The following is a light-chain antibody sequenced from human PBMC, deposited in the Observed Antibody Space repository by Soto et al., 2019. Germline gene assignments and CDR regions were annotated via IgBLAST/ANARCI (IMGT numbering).Light chain of an antibody. CDR1: STNIGSNY. V-gene: IGLV1-47*01. CDR2: KNN. CDR3: AAWDDSLSGSWV. Sequence: QSVLTQPPSASETPGQRVTISCSGGSTNIGSNYVYWYQQLPGTAPKLLIYKNNHRPSGVPVRFSGSKSGTSASLALSGFRSEDEDDYYCAAWDDSLSGSWVFGGGTQLTVL. J-gene: IGLJ3*02.